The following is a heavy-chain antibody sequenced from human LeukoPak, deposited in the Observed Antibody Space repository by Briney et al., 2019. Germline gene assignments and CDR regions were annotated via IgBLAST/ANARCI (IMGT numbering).Heavy chain of an antibody. V-gene: IGHV3-7*01. CDR3: ARDISPAAQWLVFGAFDI. D-gene: IGHD6-19*01. J-gene: IGHJ3*02. Sequence: GSLRLSCAASGFTFSSYWMSWVRQAPGKGLEWVANIKQDGSEKYYVDSVKGRFTISRDNAKNSLYLQMNSLRAEDTAVYYCARDISPAAQWLVFGAFDIWGQGTMVTVSS. CDR1: GFTFSSYW. CDR2: IKQDGSEK.